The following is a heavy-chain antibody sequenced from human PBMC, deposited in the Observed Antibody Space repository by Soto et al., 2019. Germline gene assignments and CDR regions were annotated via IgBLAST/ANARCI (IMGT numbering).Heavy chain of an antibody. Sequence: PSETLSLTCTVSGGSFSSGDYYWSWIRQHPGKCLEWIGYIYYSGSTYYNPSLRSRVTISVDTSTKQFSLYLQMNSLRTEDTALYYCAKDMGSDQRLYDILTGYMVDYGMDVWGQGTTVTVSS. J-gene: IGHJ6*02. V-gene: IGHV4-31*03. CDR3: AKDMGSDQRLYDILTGYMVDYGMDV. CDR1: GGSFSSGDYY. D-gene: IGHD3-9*01. CDR2: IYYSGST.